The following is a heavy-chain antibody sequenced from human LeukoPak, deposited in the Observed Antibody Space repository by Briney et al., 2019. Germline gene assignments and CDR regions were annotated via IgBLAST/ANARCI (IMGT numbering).Heavy chain of an antibody. V-gene: IGHV3-48*01. J-gene: IGHJ4*02. CDR2: ISSSSNTI. CDR3: ARVGIQLCVDY. D-gene: IGHD5-18*01. Sequence: GGSLRLSCAASGFTFSSYSMNWVRQAPGKGLEWVSYISSSSNTIYYADSVKGRFTISRDNAKNSLYLQMNSLRAEDTAVYYCARVGIQLCVDYWGQGTLVTVSS. CDR1: GFTFSSYS.